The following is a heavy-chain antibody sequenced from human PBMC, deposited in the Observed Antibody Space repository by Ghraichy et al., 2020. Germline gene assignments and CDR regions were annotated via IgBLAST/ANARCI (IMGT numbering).Heavy chain of an antibody. CDR2: ISGSGGST. J-gene: IGHJ4*02. CDR3: AKDTVVATIVFDY. D-gene: IGHD5-12*01. V-gene: IGHV3-23*01. Sequence: LSLTCAASGFTFSSYAMSWVRQAPGKGLEWVSAISGSGGSTYYADSVKGRFTISRDNSKNTLYLQMNSLRAEDTAVYYCAKDTVVATIVFDYWGQGTLVTVSS. CDR1: GFTFSSYA.